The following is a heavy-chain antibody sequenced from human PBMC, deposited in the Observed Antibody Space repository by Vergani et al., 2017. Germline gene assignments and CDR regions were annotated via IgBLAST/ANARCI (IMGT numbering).Heavy chain of an antibody. D-gene: IGHD3-22*01. CDR2: IYYSGST. V-gene: IGHV4-30-4*08. Sequence: QVQLQESGPGLVKPSQTLSLTCTVSGGSISSGSYYWSWIRQPPGKGLEWIGYIYYSGSTYYNPSLNSRVTMAVDTSKNQFSLKLRSVTAADTAVYYCARSAYYYDSSGYFYWGQGTLVTVSS. CDR1: GGSISSGSYY. CDR3: ARSAYYYDSSGYFY. J-gene: IGHJ4*02.